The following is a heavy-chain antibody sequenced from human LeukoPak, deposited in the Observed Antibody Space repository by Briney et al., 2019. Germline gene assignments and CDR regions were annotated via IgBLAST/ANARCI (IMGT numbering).Heavy chain of an antibody. CDR1: GDSVSSNSAA. J-gene: IGHJ4*02. D-gene: IGHD3-22*01. CDR3: ARDGPYYYDSSGPYYFDY. V-gene: IGHV6-1*01. CDR2: TYYRSKWYN. Sequence: SQTLSLTCAISGDSVSSNSAAWNWIRQSPSRGLEWLGRTYYRSKWYNDYAVSVKSRITINPDTSKNQFSLQLNSVTPEDTAVYYCARDGPYYYDSSGPYYFDYWGQGTLVTVSS.